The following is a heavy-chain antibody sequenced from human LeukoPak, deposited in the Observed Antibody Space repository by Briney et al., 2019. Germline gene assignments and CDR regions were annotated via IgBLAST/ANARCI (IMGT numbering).Heavy chain of an antibody. CDR1: GGSISSYY. J-gene: IGHJ6*02. V-gene: IGHV4-59*01. Sequence: PSETLSLTCTVSGGSISSYYWSWLRQPPGKGLEWIGYIYYSGSTNYNPSLKSRVTISVDTSKNQFSLKLSSVTAADTAVYYCAVDSGTIAAAGYYYYGMDVWGQGTTVTVSS. D-gene: IGHD6-13*01. CDR2: IYYSGST. CDR3: AVDSGTIAAAGYYYYGMDV.